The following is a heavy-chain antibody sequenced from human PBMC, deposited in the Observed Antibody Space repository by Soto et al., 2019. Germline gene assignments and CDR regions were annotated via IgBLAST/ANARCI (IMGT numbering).Heavy chain of an antibody. CDR2: IIPLLGLT. CDR1: GDTFSTHT. V-gene: IGHV1-69*02. D-gene: IGHD5-18*01. J-gene: IGHJ6*04. CDR3: ARYQQCSVFTCFGYPEA. Sequence: QVQLLQSGAEMKKPGSSVTVSCHASGDTFSTHTITWVRQAPGQGLEWVGRIIPLLGLTDYAQKFLGRVTIRADKAPCTTYLVLSSLASKDTALYLCARYQQCSVFTCFGYPEAWATGTPVTVPS.